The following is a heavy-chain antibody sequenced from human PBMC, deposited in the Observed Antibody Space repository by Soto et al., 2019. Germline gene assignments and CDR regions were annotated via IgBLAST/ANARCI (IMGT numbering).Heavy chain of an antibody. J-gene: IGHJ4*02. D-gene: IGHD3-22*01. CDR3: ARSYYYDSSGYHYYFDY. Sequence: GGSLRLCWRASGVTFIGYGMRWVRQAPGKGLEWVAVISYDGSNKYYADSVKGRFTISRDNSKNTLYLQMNSLRAEDTAVYYCARSYYYDSSGYHYYFDYWGQGILVTVSS. CDR2: ISYDGSNK. V-gene: IGHV3-30-3*01. CDR1: GVTFIGYG.